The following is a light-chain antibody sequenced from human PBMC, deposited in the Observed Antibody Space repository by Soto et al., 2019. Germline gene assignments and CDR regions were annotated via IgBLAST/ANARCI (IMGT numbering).Light chain of an antibody. Sequence: EIVLTQSRGTLSVSAGPRAAGSGRATQNVNNNYLAWYQQRPGQAPRLLIYGASSRATGIPDRFSGTGSGTDFSLTISRLEPEDVAVYHCHQYGNSPITFGQGTRLEIK. V-gene: IGKV3-20*01. J-gene: IGKJ5*01. CDR3: HQYGNSPIT. CDR2: GAS. CDR1: QNVNNNY.